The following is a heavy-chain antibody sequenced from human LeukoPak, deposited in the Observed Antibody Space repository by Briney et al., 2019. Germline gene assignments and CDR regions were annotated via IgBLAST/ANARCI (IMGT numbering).Heavy chain of an antibody. V-gene: IGHV5-10-1*01. J-gene: IGHJ6*04. Sequence: GGALQISSKGSGYSFTSYWISWVRRKPGKGGVWMGRIDPSDSYTNYSPSFQEHVTISAEKYINTAYLQWSSLRASDTAMYYCARAMERRGYYGMDFWGKGTTVTVSS. CDR3: ARAMERRGYYGMDF. CDR1: GYSFTSYW. CDR2: IDPSDSYT. D-gene: IGHD1-1*01.